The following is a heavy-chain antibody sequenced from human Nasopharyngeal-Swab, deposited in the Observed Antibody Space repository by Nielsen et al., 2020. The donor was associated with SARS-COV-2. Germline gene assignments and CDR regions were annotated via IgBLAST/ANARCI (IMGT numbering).Heavy chain of an antibody. D-gene: IGHD3-16*01. Sequence: GGSLRLSCVASEFTISSLSMTWVRQAPGKGLEWVADINEDGSDKYYVDSVKGRFTISRDNAKNSLFLQLNGLRAEDSAVYYCAASRGTAVDYFDYWGQGTLVTVSS. CDR1: EFTISSLS. CDR2: INEDGSDK. V-gene: IGHV3-7*01. CDR3: AASRGTAVDYFDY. J-gene: IGHJ4*02.